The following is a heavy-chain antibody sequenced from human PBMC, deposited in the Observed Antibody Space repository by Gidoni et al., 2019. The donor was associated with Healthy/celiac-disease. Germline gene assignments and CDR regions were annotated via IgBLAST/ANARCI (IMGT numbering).Heavy chain of an antibody. V-gene: IGHV3-48*02. CDR3: ARGIRGGGSCYGDY. D-gene: IGHD2-15*01. CDR2: ISSSSSTI. Sequence: EVQLVESGGGLVQPGGSLRLSFAASGFPFSSYSMNWVRQAPGKGLEWVSYISSSSSTIYYADSVKGRFTISRDNAKNSLYLQMNSLRDEDTAVYYCARGIRGGGSCYGDYWGQGTLVTVSS. J-gene: IGHJ4*02. CDR1: GFPFSSYS.